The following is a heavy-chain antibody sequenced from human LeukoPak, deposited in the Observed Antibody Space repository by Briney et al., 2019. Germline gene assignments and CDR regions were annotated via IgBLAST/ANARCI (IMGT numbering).Heavy chain of an antibody. D-gene: IGHD2-2*01. J-gene: IGHJ4*02. CDR3: ARVFSVVPAHDGFDY. Sequence: GASVKVSCKASGYTFTDYYMHWVRQAPGQGLEWLGWIKPDSGGTKYAQKFQGRVTVTWDTSFTTAYMELSRLRSDDTAVYYCARVFSVVPAHDGFDYWGQGTLVTVSS. CDR1: GYTFTDYY. CDR2: IKPDSGGT. V-gene: IGHV1-2*02.